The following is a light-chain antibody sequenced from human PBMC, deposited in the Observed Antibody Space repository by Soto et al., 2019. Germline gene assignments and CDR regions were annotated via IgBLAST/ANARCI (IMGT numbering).Light chain of an antibody. CDR1: QSVSVSY. CDR3: QQYSSSPWT. J-gene: IGKJ1*01. V-gene: IGKV3-20*01. Sequence: EIVLTQFPGTLSLSPGEGASLSCRASQSVSVSYFAWYQQKPGQAPRLLIHGTSTRATGIPDRFSGSGSGTDFTLTISRLEPEDFAVYFCQQYSSSPWTFGQGTRVEIK. CDR2: GTS.